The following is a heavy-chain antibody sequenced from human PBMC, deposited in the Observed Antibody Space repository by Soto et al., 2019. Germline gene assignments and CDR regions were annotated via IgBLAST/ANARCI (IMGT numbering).Heavy chain of an antibody. D-gene: IGHD3-22*01. CDR1: GFTFGDYT. CDR3: TRSSFDSSCWVSGSLDAH. CDR2: IRSKGYGGTT. V-gene: IGHV3-49*03. Sequence: GVSLRLSCLVSGFTFGDYTMTWFRQAPGKGLEWVGFIRSKGYGGTTESAASVKGRFVISRDDSKSIAYLQMSSLKTEDTAVYYCTRSSFDSSCWVSGSLDAHCGKGTLVTVSS. J-gene: IGHJ4*02.